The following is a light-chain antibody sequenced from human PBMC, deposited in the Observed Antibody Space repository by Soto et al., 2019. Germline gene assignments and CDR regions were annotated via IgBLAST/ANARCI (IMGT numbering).Light chain of an antibody. CDR2: EVN. CDR3: CSFTSSNTHV. Sequence: QSALTQPASVSGSPGQSITISCTGTSSDFGNYNLVSWYQQHPGKLPKLILFEVNKRPSGVSGRFSGSKSGNTASLTISGLQAEDEADYYCCSFTSSNTHVFGTGTKLTVL. V-gene: IGLV2-23*02. CDR1: SSDFGNYNL. J-gene: IGLJ1*01.